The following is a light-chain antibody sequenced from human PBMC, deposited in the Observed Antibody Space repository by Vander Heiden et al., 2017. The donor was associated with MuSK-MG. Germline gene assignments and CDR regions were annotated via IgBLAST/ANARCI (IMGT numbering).Light chain of an antibody. Sequence: SALTQPRSVSGSPGQSVTISCTGSSSDVGGYDYVSWYQQHPGKAPKLIIYAVTKRPSGVPHRFSASRSGNTASLTISGLQADDEADYYCCSYAGSFTYVFGTGTTVAV. CDR2: AVT. J-gene: IGLJ1*01. CDR3: CSYAGSFTYV. CDR1: SSDVGGYDY. V-gene: IGLV2-11*01.